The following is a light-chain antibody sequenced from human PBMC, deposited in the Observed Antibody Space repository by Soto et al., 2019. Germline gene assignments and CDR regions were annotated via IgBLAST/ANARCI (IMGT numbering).Light chain of an antibody. CDR1: QSVSSW. CDR2: DAS. Sequence: DIQMTQSPSTLSASVGDRVTITCRASQSVSSWLAWYQQKPGKSPKLLIYDASSLESGLPSRFSGSGSGTEFTLTISSLQPDDFATYYCPHYKSYFFTFGPGNKVKIK. J-gene: IGKJ3*01. CDR3: PHYKSYFFT. V-gene: IGKV1-5*01.